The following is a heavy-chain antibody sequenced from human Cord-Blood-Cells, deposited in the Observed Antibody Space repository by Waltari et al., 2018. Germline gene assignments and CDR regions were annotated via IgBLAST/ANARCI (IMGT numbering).Heavy chain of an antibody. D-gene: IGHD2-2*01. V-gene: IGHV3-30*02. CDR2: IRYDESNK. CDR3: AKGSLLSYFQH. CDR1: GFTFSSYG. J-gene: IGHJ1*01. Sequence: QVQLVESGGGVVQPGGSLRLSCAASGFTFSSYGMHWVRQAPGKGREWVAFIRYDESNKYYADSVKVRFTISRENSKNTLYLQMNSLRAEDTAVYYCAKGSLLSYFQHWGQGTLVTVSS.